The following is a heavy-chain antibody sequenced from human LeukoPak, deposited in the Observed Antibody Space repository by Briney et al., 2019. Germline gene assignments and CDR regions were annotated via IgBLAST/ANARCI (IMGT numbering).Heavy chain of an antibody. Sequence: ASVKVSCKASGYTFSDYYMHWVRQAPGQGPEWMGWINPNNGGTNYAQKFQGRVTMTRDTSISTAYMELSRLTSDDTAVYYCARGHESKKPISPDYWGQGTLVTVSS. D-gene: IGHD3-3*02. CDR3: ARGHESKKPISPDY. J-gene: IGHJ4*02. CDR1: GYTFSDYY. V-gene: IGHV1-2*02. CDR2: INPNNGGT.